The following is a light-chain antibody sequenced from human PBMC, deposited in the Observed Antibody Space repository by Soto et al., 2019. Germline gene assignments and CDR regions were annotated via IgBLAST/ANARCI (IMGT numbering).Light chain of an antibody. V-gene: IGLV1-44*01. Sequence: QSVLTQPPSASGTPGQRVTISCSGGISNIGSNTINWYQQLPGTAPKLLIYSNDQRPSAVPDRFSGSKSGTSASLVISGLQSEDEADYYCAGWDDSLSGCVFGGGTKLPV. CDR1: ISNIGSNT. J-gene: IGLJ3*02. CDR3: AGWDDSLSGCV. CDR2: SND.